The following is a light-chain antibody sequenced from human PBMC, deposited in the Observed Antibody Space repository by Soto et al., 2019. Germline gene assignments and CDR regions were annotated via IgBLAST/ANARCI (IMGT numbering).Light chain of an antibody. CDR3: QQYGSSPYT. CDR1: QSVSSSY. CDR2: GAS. J-gene: IGKJ2*01. Sequence: EILLTQSPGTLSLSPGERATLSCRASQSVSSSYLAWYQQKPGQAPRLLIYGASSRATGIPDRFSGSGSGTDFTLTSSRLEPEDFAVYYCQQYGSSPYTFGQGTKLEIK. V-gene: IGKV3-20*01.